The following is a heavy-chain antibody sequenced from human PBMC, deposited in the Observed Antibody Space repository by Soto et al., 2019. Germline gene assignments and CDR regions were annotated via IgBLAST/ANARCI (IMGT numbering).Heavy chain of an antibody. Sequence: GASVKVSCKASGYSFINYDMHWVRQAPGQRLEWMGWINGGNGNTKYSQKFQGRVTITRDTSASTAYMELSSLRSEDSAVYYCARDGCSSPSCPDYWGPGPLVTVSS. CDR1: GYSFINYD. V-gene: IGHV1-3*01. J-gene: IGHJ4*02. D-gene: IGHD2-2*01. CDR2: INGGNGNT. CDR3: ARDGCSSPSCPDY.